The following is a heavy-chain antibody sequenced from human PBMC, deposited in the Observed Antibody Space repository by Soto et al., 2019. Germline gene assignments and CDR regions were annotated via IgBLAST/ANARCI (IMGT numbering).Heavy chain of an antibody. CDR3: ARTSIYCSGGSCYSNWFDP. D-gene: IGHD2-15*01. J-gene: IGHJ5*02. Sequence: GGSVEGSCKASWFTFSSYCISWVRQAPGQRVEWMGWISAYNGNTNYAQKLQGRVTMTTDTSTSTAYMELRSLRSDDTAVYYCARTSIYCSGGSCYSNWFDPWGQGTLVTVSS. V-gene: IGHV1-18*01. CDR2: ISAYNGNT. CDR1: WFTFSSYC.